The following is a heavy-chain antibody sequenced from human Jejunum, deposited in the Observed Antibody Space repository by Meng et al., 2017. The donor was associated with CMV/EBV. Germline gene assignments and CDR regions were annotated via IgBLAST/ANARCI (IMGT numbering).Heavy chain of an antibody. V-gene: IGHV3-21*01. CDR2: ISSSGSYI. Sequence: IFSSYTMNWVRQAPGKGLEWVSLISSSGSYIYYADSMKGRFIISRDNAKNSLYLQMNTLRVEDTAVYYCVRDGARELGPPNAFDIWGQGTRVTVSS. CDR3: VRDGARELGPPNAFDI. CDR1: IFSSYT. D-gene: IGHD7-27*01. J-gene: IGHJ3*02.